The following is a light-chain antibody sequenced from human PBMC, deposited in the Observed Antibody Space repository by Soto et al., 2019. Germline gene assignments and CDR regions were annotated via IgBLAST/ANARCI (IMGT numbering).Light chain of an antibody. Sequence: IGLTLSPVALSLPQEERATLSCRASQSVSSSSLAWYQQKPGQAPRLLIYGTSRRATGIPDRFSGSGSGTDFTLTISRLEPEDYAVCYCQHYGSSPLNTFGRVTRLEI. V-gene: IGKV3-20*01. CDR2: GTS. CDR1: QSVSSSS. J-gene: IGKJ5*01. CDR3: QHYGSSPLNT.